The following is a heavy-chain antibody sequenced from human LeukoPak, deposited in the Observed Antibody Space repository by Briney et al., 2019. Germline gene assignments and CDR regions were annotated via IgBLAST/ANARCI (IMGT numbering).Heavy chain of an antibody. J-gene: IGHJ4*02. CDR2: IYTSGST. V-gene: IGHV4-61*02. D-gene: IGHD5-24*01. CDR1: GGSISSDNYY. CDR3: ARGGDGVFDY. Sequence: SETLSLTCTVSGGSISSDNYYYSWIRQPAGKGLEWIGRIYTSGSTNYNPTLKSRVTISVDTSKNQLSLKLTSVTAADTAVYYCARGGDGVFDYWGQGTLVTVSS.